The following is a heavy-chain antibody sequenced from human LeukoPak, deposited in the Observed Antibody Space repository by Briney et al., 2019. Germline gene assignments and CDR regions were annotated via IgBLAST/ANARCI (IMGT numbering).Heavy chain of an antibody. D-gene: IGHD6-13*01. CDR1: RFTFSSYG. J-gene: IGHJ4*02. CDR2: LSGSGGST. Sequence: QPGGALRLSCAASRFTFSSYGMSWVRQAPGKGLEWVSGLSGSGGSTYYADSAKGRFTISRDNSKNTLYLQMNSLRVEDTAVYYCAKEGGLRSSWSFDFWGQGILVIVSS. CDR3: AKEGGLRSSWSFDF. V-gene: IGHV3-23*01.